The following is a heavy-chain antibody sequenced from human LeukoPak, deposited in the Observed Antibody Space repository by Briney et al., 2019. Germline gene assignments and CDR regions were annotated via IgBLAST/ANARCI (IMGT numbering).Heavy chain of an antibody. Sequence: GGSLRLSCAASGFTLSNYWMYWFRQAPGKGPVWVSRTSPDETFTAYADSVKGRFSISRDIAKNTFYLQMNSLRAEDTAVYYCARDLRASDHWGQGTLVTVSS. CDR3: ARDLRASDH. J-gene: IGHJ4*02. CDR1: GFTLSNYW. V-gene: IGHV3-74*01. CDR2: TSPDETFT.